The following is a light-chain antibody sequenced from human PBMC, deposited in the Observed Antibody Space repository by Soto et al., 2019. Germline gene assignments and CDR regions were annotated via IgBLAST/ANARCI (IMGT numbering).Light chain of an antibody. CDR1: RSDVGGYSY. J-gene: IGLJ6*01. V-gene: IGLV2-14*01. Sequence: QSVLTQPASVSGSPGQSLTISCTGTRSDVGGYSYVSWYQQHPGKAPKLIIYEVNKRPSGISNRFSGSKSGDTDSLTISGLQPEDEAHYSCSSFTATNTPFGFGSGTKLTVL. CDR2: EVN. CDR3: SSFTATNTPFG.